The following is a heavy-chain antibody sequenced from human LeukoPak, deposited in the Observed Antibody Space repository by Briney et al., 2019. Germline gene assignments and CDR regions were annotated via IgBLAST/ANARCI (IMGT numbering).Heavy chain of an antibody. CDR1: GFTVSSNY. Sequence: GGSLRLSCAAYGFTVSSNYMSWVRQAQGKGLEWVSVIYSGGSTYYADSVKGRFTISRQNSKNTLYLQMNSLRAEDTAVYYCTSSGADFDYWGQGTLVTVSS. V-gene: IGHV3-53*04. D-gene: IGHD2-15*01. CDR2: IYSGGST. CDR3: TSSGADFDY. J-gene: IGHJ4*02.